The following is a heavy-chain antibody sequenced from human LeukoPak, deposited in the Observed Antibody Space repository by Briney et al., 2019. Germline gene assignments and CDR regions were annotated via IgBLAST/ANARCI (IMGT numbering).Heavy chain of an antibody. CDR3: ASMMITMVRGVPNPFDI. CDR2: IYHSGST. D-gene: IGHD3-10*01. J-gene: IGHJ3*02. CDR1: GGSISSSNW. V-gene: IGHV4-4*02. Sequence: PSGTLSLTCAVSGGSISSSNWWSWVRQPPGKGLEWIGEIYHSGSTNYNPSLKSRVTTSVDKSKNQFSLKLSSVTAADTAVYYCASMMITMVRGVPNPFDIWGQGTMVTVSS.